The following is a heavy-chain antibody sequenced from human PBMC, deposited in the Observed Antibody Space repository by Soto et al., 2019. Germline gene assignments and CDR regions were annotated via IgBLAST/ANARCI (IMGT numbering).Heavy chain of an antibody. D-gene: IGHD3-10*01. CDR3: ARLLIYYYGMDV. CDR2: IYYSGST. V-gene: IGHV4-39*01. CDR1: GGSISSSSYY. J-gene: IGHJ6*02. Sequence: PSETLPLTCTVSGGSISSSSYYWGWIRQPPGKGLEWIGSIYYSGSTYYNPSLKSRVTISVDTSKNQFSLKLSSVTAADTAVYYCARLLIYYYGMDVWGQGPTVTVSS.